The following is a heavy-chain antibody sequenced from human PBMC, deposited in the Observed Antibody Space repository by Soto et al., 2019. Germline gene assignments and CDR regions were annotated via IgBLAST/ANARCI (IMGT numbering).Heavy chain of an antibody. CDR2: ISYDGSNK. D-gene: IGHD3-3*02. CDR3: AVLGRYIHPGQFDY. V-gene: IGHV3-30*03. J-gene: IGHJ4*02. Sequence: GGSLRLSCAASGFTFSSYGMHWVRQAPGKGLEWVAVISYDGSNKYYADSVKGRSTISRDNSKNTLYLQMNSLRAEDTAVYYCAVLGRYIHPGQFDYWGQGTLVTVSS. CDR1: GFTFSSYG.